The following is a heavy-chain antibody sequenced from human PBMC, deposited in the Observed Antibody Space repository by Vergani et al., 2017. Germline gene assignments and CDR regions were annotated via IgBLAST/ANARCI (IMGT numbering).Heavy chain of an antibody. D-gene: IGHD1-26*01. Sequence: QVQLVESGGGVVQPGRSLRLSCAASGFTFSSYAMHWVRQAPGKGLEWVAVISYDGSNKYYADSVKGRFTISRDNSKNTLYLQMNSLRAEDTAVYYCAREGGSYEYYYDYYMDVWGKGTTVTVSS. J-gene: IGHJ6*03. CDR2: ISYDGSNK. CDR3: AREGGSYEYYYDYYMDV. CDR1: GFTFSSYA. V-gene: IGHV3-30*04.